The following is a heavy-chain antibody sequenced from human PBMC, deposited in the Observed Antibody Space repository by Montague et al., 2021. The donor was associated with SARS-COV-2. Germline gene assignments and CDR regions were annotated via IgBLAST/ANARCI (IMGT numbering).Heavy chain of an antibody. CDR1: GGSISTGGYY. V-gene: IGHV4-39*01. CDR3: VRGGDYTDYGRVDY. CDR2: IYYSGDT. D-gene: IGHD4-11*01. Sequence: SETLSLTCSFSGGSISTGGYYWGWIRQHPRKGLEWIGSIYYSGDTYYNPSLKSRVTISVDTSKNQFSLRLSSVTAADTAVYYCVRGGDYTDYGRVDYWGQGTLVIVSS. J-gene: IGHJ4*02.